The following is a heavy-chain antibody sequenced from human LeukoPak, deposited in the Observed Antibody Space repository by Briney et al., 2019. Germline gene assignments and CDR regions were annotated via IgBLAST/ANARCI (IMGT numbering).Heavy chain of an antibody. Sequence: SETLSLTCSVSGGSISDFYWSWIRQPAGKGLEWIGRIYSSGNTNYNPSLKSRVTMSLDASKNQFSLKLTSVTAADTAVYYCARNSGDYWGQGTLVTGSS. CDR3: ARNSGDY. V-gene: IGHV4-4*07. CDR1: GGSISDFY. D-gene: IGHD4-23*01. J-gene: IGHJ4*02. CDR2: IYSSGNT.